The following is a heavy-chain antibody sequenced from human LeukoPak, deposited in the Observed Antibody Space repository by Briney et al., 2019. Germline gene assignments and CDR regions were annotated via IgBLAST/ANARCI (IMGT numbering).Heavy chain of an antibody. D-gene: IGHD6-13*01. Sequence: GASVKVSCKASGYTFTSYGISWVRQAPGQGLEWMGWISAYNGNTNYAQKLQGRVTMTTDTSTSTAYMELRSLRSDDTAVYYCARVLHELPLAAAGTHPPDFDYWGQGTLVTVSS. CDR1: GYTFTSYG. J-gene: IGHJ4*02. CDR2: ISAYNGNT. CDR3: ARVLHELPLAAAGTHPPDFDY. V-gene: IGHV1-18*01.